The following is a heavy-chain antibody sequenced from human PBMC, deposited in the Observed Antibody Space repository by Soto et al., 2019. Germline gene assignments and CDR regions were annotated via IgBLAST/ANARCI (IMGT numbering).Heavy chain of an antibody. J-gene: IGHJ4*02. V-gene: IGHV3-23*01. CDR1: GFTFSSYA. Sequence: PGGSMRLSCSASGFTFSSYAMNWVRQAPGKGLEWVSAISGSGDSTYYADSVKGRFITSRDNSKNTLYLQMHSLRGEDTAVYFCARGRSISCYACRDVYDYWGQGTLVTVSS. CDR2: ISGSGDST. CDR3: ARGRSISCYACRDVYDY. D-gene: IGHD2-2*01.